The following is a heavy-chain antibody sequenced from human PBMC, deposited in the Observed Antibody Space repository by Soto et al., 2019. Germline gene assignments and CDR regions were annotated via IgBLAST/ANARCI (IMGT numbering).Heavy chain of an antibody. Sequence: EVQLLESGGGLEQPGGSLRLSCAASGFTFSNSAMSWIRQAPEKGLQWVSAIGSTGSSTYYTDSVKGRFTISRGNFKNTLYLRMNSLRAEDTAVYYCAKQSEIYSFDYWGQGALVTVSS. CDR2: IGSTGSST. J-gene: IGHJ4*02. CDR1: GFTFSNSA. V-gene: IGHV3-23*01. D-gene: IGHD2-15*01. CDR3: AKQSEIYSFDY.